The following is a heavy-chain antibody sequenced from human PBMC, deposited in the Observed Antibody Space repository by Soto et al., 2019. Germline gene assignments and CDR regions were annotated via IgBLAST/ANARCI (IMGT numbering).Heavy chain of an antibody. D-gene: IGHD6-13*01. CDR3: ARGIRTSWFPEQGGFDY. Sequence: QVQLQESGPGMVKPSQTLSLTCTVSGGSISSEGYYWNWIRQHPGKGLEWIGYIYYTGSTYYNPSLTSRVIMSVDTSRSQFSLKLTSVTAADTAVYYGARGIRTSWFPEQGGFDYWGQGTLVTVSS. CDR1: GGSISSEGYY. J-gene: IGHJ4*02. V-gene: IGHV4-31*03. CDR2: IYYTGST.